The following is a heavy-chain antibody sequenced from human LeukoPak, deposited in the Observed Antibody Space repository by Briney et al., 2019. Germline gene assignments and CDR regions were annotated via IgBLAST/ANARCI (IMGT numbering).Heavy chain of an antibody. V-gene: IGHV3-7*01. D-gene: IGHD4/OR15-4a*01. CDR2: INLDGGDK. J-gene: IGHJ4*02. Sequence: GGSLRLSCAASGLTLGNYWMSWVRQAPGKGLEGVANINLDGGDKSYVGSVKGRFTISRDNAKNSLYLQMNSLGAEDTAVYYCARDYDYSLDYWGQGTLVTVSS. CDR1: GLTLGNYW. CDR3: ARDYDYSLDY.